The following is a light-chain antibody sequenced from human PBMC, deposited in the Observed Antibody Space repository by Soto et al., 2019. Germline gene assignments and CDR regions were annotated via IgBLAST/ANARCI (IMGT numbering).Light chain of an antibody. CDR2: AAS. V-gene: IGKV1-39*01. CDR3: QQSYSTPRT. Sequence: DIQMTQSPSSLFASVGDRVTITCRAIQSISSYLNWYQQKPGKAPKLLIYAASSLQSGVPSRFSGSGSGTDFTLTISSLQPEDFATYYCQQSYSTPRTFGQGTKVEIK. J-gene: IGKJ1*01. CDR1: QSISSY.